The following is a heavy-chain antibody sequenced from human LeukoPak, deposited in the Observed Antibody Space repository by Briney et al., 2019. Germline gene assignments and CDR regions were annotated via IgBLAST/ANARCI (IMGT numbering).Heavy chain of an antibody. CDR1: GFIFEDYG. Sequence: PGGSLRLSCEASGFIFEDYGMTWVRQAPGKGLEWVSGINGNGGSRGYAASVKGRFTISRDNANNSLYLQMNSLRAEDTALYYCARGSSFHNYWGQGTLVTVSS. CDR2: INGNGGSR. J-gene: IGHJ4*02. CDR3: ARGSSFHNY. V-gene: IGHV3-20*04. D-gene: IGHD6-6*01.